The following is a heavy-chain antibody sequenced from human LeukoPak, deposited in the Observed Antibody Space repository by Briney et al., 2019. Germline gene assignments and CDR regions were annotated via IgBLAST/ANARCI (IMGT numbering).Heavy chain of an antibody. J-gene: IGHJ3*02. D-gene: IGHD3-3*01. Sequence: ASVKVSCKASGYTFTHYFMNWVRQAPGQGLEWMGWINPKSGGTVYAQKFQGRVTMTRDTSSSTAYMELSRLRFEDTVVYYCARGPRITIFGVVMANDAFDIWGQGTMVTVSS. CDR2: INPKSGGT. V-gene: IGHV1-2*02. CDR1: GYTFTHYF. CDR3: ARGPRITIFGVVMANDAFDI.